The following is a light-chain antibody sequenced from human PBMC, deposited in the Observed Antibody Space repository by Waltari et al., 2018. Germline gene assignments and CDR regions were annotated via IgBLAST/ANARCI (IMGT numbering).Light chain of an antibody. J-gene: IGKJ1*01. CDR3: QQYNTYST. CDR1: QSVSSW. CDR2: KAS. V-gene: IGKV1-5*03. Sequence: DIQMTQFPSTLSASVGDRVTITCRASQSVSSWLAWYQQKPGKAPKLLIYKASTLEGVVPSRFSGSGSGTEFTLTISSLQPDDFATYYCQQYNTYSTFGQGTKVDIK.